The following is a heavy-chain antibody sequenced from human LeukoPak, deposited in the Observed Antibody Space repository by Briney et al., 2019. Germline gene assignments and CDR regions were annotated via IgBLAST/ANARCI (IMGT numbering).Heavy chain of an antibody. CDR2: INPNSGDT. D-gene: IGHD3-10*01. CDR3: AIARYGSGSYYYPLPDY. J-gene: IGHJ4*02. Sequence: GASVKVSCKASGYTFTGYYMHWVRQAPGQGLEWMGWINPNSGDTNYAQKFQGRVTMTRDTSISTAYMELSRLRSDDTAVYYCAIARYGSGSYYYPLPDYWGQGTLVTVSS. CDR1: GYTFTGYY. V-gene: IGHV1-2*02.